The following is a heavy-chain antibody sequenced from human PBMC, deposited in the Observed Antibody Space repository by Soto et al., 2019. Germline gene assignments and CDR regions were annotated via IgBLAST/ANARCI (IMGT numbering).Heavy chain of an antibody. J-gene: IGHJ4*02. D-gene: IGHD3-22*01. Sequence: QVQLQESGPGLVKPSETLSLTCTVSGGSISSYYWSWIRQPPGKGLEWIGYIYYSGSTNYNPSLKSRVTISVDTSKNQFSLKLSSVTAADTAVYYCARDQRGYDSSGYYQIFDYWGQGTQVTVSS. CDR1: GGSISSYY. CDR3: ARDQRGYDSSGYYQIFDY. CDR2: IYYSGST. V-gene: IGHV4-59*01.